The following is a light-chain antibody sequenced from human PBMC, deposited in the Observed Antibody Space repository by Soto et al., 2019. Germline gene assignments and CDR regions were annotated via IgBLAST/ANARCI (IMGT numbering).Light chain of an antibody. J-gene: IGKJ5*01. Sequence: EIVLTQSPATLSFSPGERATLSCRASQSVSSNLAWYQQKPGQAPRLLIYGASSRATGIPDRFSGSVSGTDFTLTITRLEPEDFAVFYCQQYGSSEIIFGQGTRLEIK. CDR3: QQYGSSEII. V-gene: IGKV3-20*01. CDR2: GAS. CDR1: QSVSSN.